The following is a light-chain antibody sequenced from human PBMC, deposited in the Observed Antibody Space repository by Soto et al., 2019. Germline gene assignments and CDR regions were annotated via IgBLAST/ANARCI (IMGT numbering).Light chain of an antibody. CDR1: QDISNY. CDR3: QHYENLLFT. V-gene: IGKV1-33*01. CDR2: DAS. J-gene: IGKJ3*01. Sequence: DIQMTQSPSSLSASVGDRVTITCQASQDISNYLNWYQHKPGKAPKLLIYDASTLETGVPSRFSGSGSGTDFTFTISSLQPEDIATYYCQHYENLLFTFGPGTKVDIK.